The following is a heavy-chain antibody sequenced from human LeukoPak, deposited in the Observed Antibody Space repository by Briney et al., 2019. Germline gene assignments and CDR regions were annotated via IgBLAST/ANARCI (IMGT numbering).Heavy chain of an antibody. D-gene: IGHD6-6*01. CDR1: GFTFDDYA. J-gene: IGHJ4*02. V-gene: IGHV3-9*01. Sequence: AGGSLRLSCAASGFTFDDYAMHWVRQAPGKGLEWVSGISWNSGSIGYADSVKGRFTISRDNAKNSLYLQMNSLRVDDTAIYYCAKARGSSEVDYWGQGTLVTVSS. CDR3: AKARGSSEVDY. CDR2: ISWNSGSI.